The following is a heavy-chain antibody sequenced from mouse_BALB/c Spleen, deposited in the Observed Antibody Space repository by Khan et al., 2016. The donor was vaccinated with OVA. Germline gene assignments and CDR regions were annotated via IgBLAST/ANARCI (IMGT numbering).Heavy chain of an antibody. CDR2: ISSGGSYT. V-gene: IGHV5-9-3*01. CDR1: GFTFSSYA. Sequence: EVELVESGGGLVKPGGSLKLSCAASGFTFSSYALSWVRQTPEKRLEWVATISSGGSYTYYPGSVKGRFTISRDNARNPLYLQMSSLRSEDTAMYYCARTAGYYGSNYFDYWGQGSTLTVSS. CDR3: ARTAGYYGSNYFDY. D-gene: IGHD1-1*01. J-gene: IGHJ2*01.